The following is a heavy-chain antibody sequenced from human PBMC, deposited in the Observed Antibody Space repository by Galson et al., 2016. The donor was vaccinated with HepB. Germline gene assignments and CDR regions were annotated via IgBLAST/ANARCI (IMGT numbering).Heavy chain of an antibody. D-gene: IGHD1-26*01. J-gene: IGHJ4*02. CDR1: GFTFSTSW. Sequence: SLRLSCAASGFTFSTSWMNWVRQAPGKRLECVANINQDGNAKYYVDSVKGRFTISRDNAKNSLYLQTDTLRVEDTAVYYWRRGASNWGQGTLVTVSS. CDR2: INQDGNAK. V-gene: IGHV3-7*04. CDR3: RRGASN.